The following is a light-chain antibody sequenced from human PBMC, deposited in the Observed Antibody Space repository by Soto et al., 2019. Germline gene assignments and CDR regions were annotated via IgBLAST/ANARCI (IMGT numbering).Light chain of an antibody. CDR1: QGSSSY. CDR3: QQYYSYPLA. Sequence: AIRMTQSPSSFSASTGDRVTITCRASQGSSSYLAWYQQKPGKAPKLLIYAASTLQSGVPSRFSGSGSGTDFSLTISCLQSEDFATYYCQQYYSYPLAFGQGTKVEIK. CDR2: AAS. V-gene: IGKV1-8*01. J-gene: IGKJ1*01.